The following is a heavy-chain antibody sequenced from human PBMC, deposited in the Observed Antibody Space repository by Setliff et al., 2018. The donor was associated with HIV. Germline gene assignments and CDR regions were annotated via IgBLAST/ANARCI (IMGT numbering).Heavy chain of an antibody. CDR3: AKDRSSGWYYGGFDY. J-gene: IGHJ4*02. Sequence: SGGSLRLSCAASGFTFSSYGMHWVRQAPGKGLEWVAFIRYDGSNKYYADSVKGRFTFSRDNSKNTLYLQMNSLRAEDTAVYYCAKDRSSGWYYGGFDYWGQGTLVTVSS. D-gene: IGHD6-19*01. V-gene: IGHV3-30*02. CDR2: IRYDGSNK. CDR1: GFTFSSYG.